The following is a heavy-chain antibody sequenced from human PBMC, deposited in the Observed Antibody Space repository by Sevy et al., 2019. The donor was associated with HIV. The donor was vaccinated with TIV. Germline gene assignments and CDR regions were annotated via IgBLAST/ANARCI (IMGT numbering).Heavy chain of an antibody. CDR1: GFTFSSYA. D-gene: IGHD3-22*01. Sequence: GGSLRLSCAASGFTFSSYAMSWVRQAPGKGLEWVSAISGSGGSTYYADSVKGRFTISRDNSKNTLYLQMNSLRAEDTAVYYWASGGFYYDSSGYYVNYWGQGTLVTVSS. J-gene: IGHJ4*02. CDR2: ISGSGGST. CDR3: ASGGFYYDSSGYYVNY. V-gene: IGHV3-23*01.